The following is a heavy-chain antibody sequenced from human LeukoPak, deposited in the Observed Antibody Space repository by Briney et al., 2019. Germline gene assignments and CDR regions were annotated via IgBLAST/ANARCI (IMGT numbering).Heavy chain of an antibody. D-gene: IGHD4-17*01. J-gene: IGHJ6*02. Sequence: ASVKVSCKASGYTFTSYGISWVRQAPGQGLEWMGWISAYNGNTNYAQKLQGRVTMTTDTSTSTAYMELRSLRSDDTAVYYCARVGSSRTTVTEYCYYGMDVWGQGTTVTVSS. CDR2: ISAYNGNT. CDR1: GYTFTSYG. CDR3: ARVGSSRTTVTEYCYYGMDV. V-gene: IGHV1-18*01.